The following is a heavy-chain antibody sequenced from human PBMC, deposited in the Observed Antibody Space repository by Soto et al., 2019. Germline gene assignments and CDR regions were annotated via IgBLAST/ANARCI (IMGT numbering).Heavy chain of an antibody. CDR1: GFTFSSYA. CDR3: ARDRGYSGYDSPRFYYGMDG. Sequence: GGSLRLSCAASGFTFSSYAMHWVRQAPGKGLEWVAVISYDGSNKYYADSVKGRFTISRDNSKNTLYLQMNSLRAEDTAVYSCARDRGYSGYDSPRFYYGMDGWGQGTTVTVSS. CDR2: ISYDGSNK. J-gene: IGHJ6*02. V-gene: IGHV3-30-3*01. D-gene: IGHD5-12*01.